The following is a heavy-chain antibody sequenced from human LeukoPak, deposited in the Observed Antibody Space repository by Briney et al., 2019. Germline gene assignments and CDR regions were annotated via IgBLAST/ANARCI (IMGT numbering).Heavy chain of an antibody. CDR3: ARVGSGSYFLDALDI. CDR1: GFIFKNYG. V-gene: IGHV3-33*01. CDR2: IWSDGNIK. D-gene: IGHD1-26*01. Sequence: GGSLRLSCTASGFIFKNYGMHWVRQTPGKGLEWLAVIWSDGNIKYYADSVKGRFSISRDNFKNLLYLQMSGLRAEDTAVYYCARVGSGSYFLDALDIWSQGTMVTVSS. J-gene: IGHJ3*02.